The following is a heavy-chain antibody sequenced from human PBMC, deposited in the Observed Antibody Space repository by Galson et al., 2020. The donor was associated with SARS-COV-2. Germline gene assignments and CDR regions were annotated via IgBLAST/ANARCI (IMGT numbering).Heavy chain of an antibody. Sequence: SETLSLTCAVYGGSXXXXXXXXXXXXXGXGXXXXGXXXXXXXXXXNPSLKSRVTISVDTSKNHFSLKLSSVTAADTAVYYCAREENFFLVVTATRMCYFDYWGRGTLATVSS. CDR3: AREENFFLVVTATRMCYFDY. V-gene: IGHV4-34*01. CDR1: GGSXXXXX. D-gene: IGHD2-21*02. J-gene: IGHJ4*02. CDR2: XXXXXXX.